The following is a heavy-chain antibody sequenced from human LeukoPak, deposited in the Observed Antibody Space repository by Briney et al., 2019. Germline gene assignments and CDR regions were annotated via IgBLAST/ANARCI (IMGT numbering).Heavy chain of an antibody. CDR3: GKDIRPGGLYGGNGGIDY. CDR2: ISWNSGTI. Sequence: GXSLRLSCAASGFTFDDYAMHWVRQAPGKGPEWVSGISWNSGTIGYADSLKGRFPISRDNAKTSLYLEMNSLRAEDTAFYYCGKDIRPGGLYGGNGGIDYWGPGTLVTVSS. J-gene: IGHJ4*02. CDR1: GFTFDDYA. V-gene: IGHV3-9*01. D-gene: IGHD4-23*01.